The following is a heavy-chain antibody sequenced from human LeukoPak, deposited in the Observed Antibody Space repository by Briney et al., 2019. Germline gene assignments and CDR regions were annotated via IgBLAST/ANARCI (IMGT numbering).Heavy chain of an antibody. D-gene: IGHD4-23*01. Sequence: SETLSLTCAVYGGSFSGYYWSWIRQPPGKGLEWIGEINHSGSTNYNPSLKSRVTISVDTSKNQFSLKLSSVTAADTAVYYCARGTVVPLDYWGQGTLATVSS. CDR1: GGSFSGYY. V-gene: IGHV4-34*01. J-gene: IGHJ4*02. CDR2: INHSGST. CDR3: ARGTVVPLDY.